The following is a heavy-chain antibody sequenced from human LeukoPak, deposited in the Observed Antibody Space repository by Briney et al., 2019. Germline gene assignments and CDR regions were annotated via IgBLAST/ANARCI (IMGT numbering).Heavy chain of an antibody. CDR3: AIPDLRYCSGGSCYGEYFQH. V-gene: IGHV3-7*03. CDR1: GFTLSSYW. D-gene: IGHD2-15*01. Sequence: GGSLRLSCAAYGFTLSSYWMGWVRQAPGKGLGWVANIKQEDSEEYYVDSVMGRYTSARENAKNSLYLQMNSLRAEDTAVYYCAIPDLRYCSGGSCYGEYFQHWGQGTLVTVSS. CDR2: IKQEDSEE. J-gene: IGHJ1*01.